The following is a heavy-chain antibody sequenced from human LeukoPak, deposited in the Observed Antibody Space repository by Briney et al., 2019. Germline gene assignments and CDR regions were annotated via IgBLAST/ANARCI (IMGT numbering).Heavy chain of an antibody. D-gene: IGHD6-25*01. Sequence: ASVKVSCKASGYTFTGYYMHWVRQAPGQGLEWMGWINPNSGGTNYAQKFQGRVTMTRDTSISTAYMELSRLRSDDTAVYYCARGLTRYSSAAIDYWSQGTLVTVSS. CDR2: INPNSGGT. V-gene: IGHV1-2*02. J-gene: IGHJ4*02. CDR1: GYTFTGYY. CDR3: ARGLTRYSSAAIDY.